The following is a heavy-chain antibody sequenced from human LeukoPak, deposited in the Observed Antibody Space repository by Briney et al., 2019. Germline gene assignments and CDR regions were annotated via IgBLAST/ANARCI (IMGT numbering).Heavy chain of an antibody. D-gene: IGHD1-26*01. CDR2: IYYSGST. CDR3: ARREYSGSFFDY. J-gene: IGHJ4*02. Sequence: PSETLSLTCTVSGGSLSSSSYYWGWIRQPPGKGLEWIGSIYYSGSTYYNPSLKSRVTISVDTSKSQFSLKLSSVTAADTAVYYCARREYSGSFFDYWGQGTLVTVSS. CDR1: GGSLSSSSYY. V-gene: IGHV4-39*01.